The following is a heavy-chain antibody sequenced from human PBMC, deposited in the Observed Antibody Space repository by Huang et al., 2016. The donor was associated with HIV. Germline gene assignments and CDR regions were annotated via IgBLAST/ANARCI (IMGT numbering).Heavy chain of an antibody. CDR3: ARGRTRSSLYDSYYGLDV. CDR2: IIPICVTA. D-gene: IGHD6-6*01. V-gene: IGHV1-69*01. Sequence: QVQLVQSGAEVKKPGSSVKVSCKASGGTFSTYAISWVRQAPGQGLEWMGGIIPICVTANYAQKFQGTVTITADEFTGTAYMELSSLRAEDTALYYCARGRTRSSLYDSYYGLDVWGQGTTVTVSS. CDR1: GGTFSTYA. J-gene: IGHJ6*02.